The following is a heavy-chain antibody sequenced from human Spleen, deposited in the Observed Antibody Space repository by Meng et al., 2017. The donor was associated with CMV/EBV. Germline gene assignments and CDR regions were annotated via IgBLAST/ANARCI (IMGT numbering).Heavy chain of an antibody. CDR2: IKQDGSEK. V-gene: IGHV3-7*01. Sequence: GESLKISCAASGFTFSSYSMNWVRQAPGKGLEWVANIKQDGSEKYYVDSVKGRFTISRDNAKNSLYLQMNSLRAEDTAVYYCARDWSGTSGGIDYWGQGTLVTVSS. D-gene: IGHD3-3*01. J-gene: IGHJ4*02. CDR3: ARDWSGTSGGIDY. CDR1: GFTFSSYS.